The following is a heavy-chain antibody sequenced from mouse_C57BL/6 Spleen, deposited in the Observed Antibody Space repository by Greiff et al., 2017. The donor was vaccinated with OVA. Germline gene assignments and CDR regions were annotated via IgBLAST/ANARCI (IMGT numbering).Heavy chain of an antibody. CDR1: GYTFTRYW. CDR3: ARKEKAWFAY. Sequence: QVQLQQSGAELVKPGASVKMSCKASGYTFTRYWLTWVKQRPGQGLAWIGDIYPGSGSTNYNEKFKSKATLTVDTSSSTAYMQLSSLTSEDSAVYYCARKEKAWFAYWGQGTLVTVSA. J-gene: IGHJ3*01. CDR2: IYPGSGST. V-gene: IGHV1-55*01.